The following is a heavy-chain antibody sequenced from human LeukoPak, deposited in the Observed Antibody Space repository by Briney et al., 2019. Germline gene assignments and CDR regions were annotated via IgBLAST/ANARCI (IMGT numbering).Heavy chain of an antibody. V-gene: IGHV3-30*04. CDR3: AELGITMIGGV. J-gene: IGHJ6*04. Sequence: GGSLRLSCAASGFTFSSYVMHWVRQAPGKGLEWVAIISYDGSNEYYADSVKGRFTISRDNSKNTLYLQMNSLRAADTAVYYCAELGITMIGGVWGKGTTVTISS. CDR1: GFTFSSYV. CDR2: ISYDGSNE. D-gene: IGHD3-10*02.